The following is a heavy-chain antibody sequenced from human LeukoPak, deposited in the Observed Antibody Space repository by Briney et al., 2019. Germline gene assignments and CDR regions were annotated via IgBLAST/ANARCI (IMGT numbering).Heavy chain of an antibody. CDR3: ARESSDADAFDI. D-gene: IGHD6-25*01. V-gene: IGHV3-30-3*01. CDR1: GFTFSSYA. CDR2: ISYDGSNK. J-gene: IGHJ3*02. Sequence: GGSLRLSCAASGFTFSSYALHWVRQAPGKGLEWVAVISYDGSNKYYADSVKGRFTISRDNSKNTLYLQMNSLRAEDTAVYYCARESSDADAFDIWGQGTMVTVSS.